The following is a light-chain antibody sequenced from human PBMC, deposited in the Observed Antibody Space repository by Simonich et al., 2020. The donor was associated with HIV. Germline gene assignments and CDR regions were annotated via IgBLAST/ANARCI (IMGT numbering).Light chain of an antibody. J-gene: IGKJ4*01. V-gene: IGKV1-12*01. CDR3: QQANSFPLT. CDR2: AAS. CDR1: QGISSW. Sequence: DIQMTQSPSSVSASVGDSVTIICRASQGISSWFAWYKQKPGKAPELLIYAASSLQNGGPSRFSGSGSGTDFTLTISSLQPEDFATYYCQQANSFPLTFGGGTKVEIK.